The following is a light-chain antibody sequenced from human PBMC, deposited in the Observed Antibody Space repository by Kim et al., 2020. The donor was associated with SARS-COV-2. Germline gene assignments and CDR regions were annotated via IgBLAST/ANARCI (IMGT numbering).Light chain of an antibody. CDR1: QPVSNY. CDR2: AAS. CDR3: QRYNSAPYT. V-gene: IGKV1-27*01. Sequence: SASVGDRVNITCRASQPVSNYLAWYQQKPGKVPELLIYAASTLQSGVPSRFSGSGSGTDFTLTINTLQPEDVATYYCQRYNSAPYTFGQGTKLEIK. J-gene: IGKJ2*01.